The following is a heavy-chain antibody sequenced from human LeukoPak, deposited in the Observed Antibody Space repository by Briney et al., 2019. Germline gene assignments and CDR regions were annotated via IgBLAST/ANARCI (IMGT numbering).Heavy chain of an antibody. CDR3: ARGIVGAYGIDAFDI. CDR2: IYYSGST. Sequence: PSETLSLTCTVSGGSISSYYWSWIRQPPGKGLEWIGSIYYSGSTYYNPSLKSRVTISVDTSKNQFSLKLSSVTAADTAVYYCARGIVGAYGIDAFDIWGQGTMVTVSS. D-gene: IGHD1-26*01. J-gene: IGHJ3*02. V-gene: IGHV4-59*05. CDR1: GGSISSYY.